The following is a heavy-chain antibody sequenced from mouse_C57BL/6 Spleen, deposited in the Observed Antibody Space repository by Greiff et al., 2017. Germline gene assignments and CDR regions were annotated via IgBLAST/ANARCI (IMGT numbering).Heavy chain of an antibody. Sequence: EVKLVESEGGLVQPGSSMKLSCTASGFTFSDYYMAWVRQVPEKGLEWVANINYDGSSTYYLDSLKSRFIISRDNATNILYLQMSSLKSEDTATYYCARDGSNPFDYWGQGTTLTVSS. CDR2: INYDGSST. CDR1: GFTFSDYY. J-gene: IGHJ2*01. D-gene: IGHD2-5*01. V-gene: IGHV5-16*01. CDR3: ARDGSNPFDY.